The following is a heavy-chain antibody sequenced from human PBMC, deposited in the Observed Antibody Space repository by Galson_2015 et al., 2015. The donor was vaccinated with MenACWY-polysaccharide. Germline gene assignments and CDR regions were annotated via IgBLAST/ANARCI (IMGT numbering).Heavy chain of an antibody. Sequence: SLRLSCAASGFTISTYSMNWVRQAPGKGLEWVSHINSGGSAVVYADSVKGRFTISRDNAKNSLYLQMNSLRDEDTAVYYCARDAWFGDLKFFFDYWGQGTLVTVSS. V-gene: IGHV3-48*02. CDR3: ARDAWFGDLKFFFDY. CDR2: INSGGSAV. D-gene: IGHD3-10*01. J-gene: IGHJ4*02. CDR1: GFTISTYS.